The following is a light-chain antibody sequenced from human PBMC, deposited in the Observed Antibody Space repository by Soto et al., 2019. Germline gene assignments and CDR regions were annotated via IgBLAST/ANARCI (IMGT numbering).Light chain of an antibody. CDR3: MPSIQLQLT. V-gene: IGKV2D-29*01. J-gene: IGKJ4*01. CDR1: QSLLNSDGKTY. Sequence: DILLTQPPLALSVTPGEPVSISCESSQSLLNSDGKTYLYWYLQKPGQHPQLMIYEVSNRFSGVKDRFSGSGSGTDFTLKISRVEAEDVGVYYCMPSIQLQLTFGEGTKVDIK. CDR2: EVS.